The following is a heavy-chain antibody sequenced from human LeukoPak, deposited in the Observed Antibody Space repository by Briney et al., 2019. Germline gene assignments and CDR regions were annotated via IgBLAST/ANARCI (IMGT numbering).Heavy chain of an antibody. D-gene: IGHD4-23*01. Sequence: ASVTVSCTASGYTFTSYAMHWVRQAPGQRLEWMGWINAGNGNTKYSQKFQGRVTITRDTSASTAYMELSSLRSEDTAVYYCARAPALRSTTVATFDPWGQGTLVTVSS. CDR1: GYTFTSYA. CDR3: ARAPALRSTTVATFDP. V-gene: IGHV1-3*01. CDR2: INAGNGNT. J-gene: IGHJ5*02.